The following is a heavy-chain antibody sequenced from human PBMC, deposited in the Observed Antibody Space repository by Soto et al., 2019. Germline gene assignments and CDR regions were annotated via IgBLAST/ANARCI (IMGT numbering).Heavy chain of an antibody. CDR2: IWYDGSNK. CDR1: GFTFSSYG. V-gene: IGHV3-30*02. J-gene: IGHJ4*02. Sequence: GGSLRLSCAPSGFTFSSYGMHWVRQAPGKGLEWVAVIWYDGSNKYYADSVKGRFTISRDNSKNTLYLQMNSLRTEDTAVYYCAKMYSSGWSPINAHWGQGTLVTVSS. CDR3: AKMYSSGWSPINAH. D-gene: IGHD6-19*01.